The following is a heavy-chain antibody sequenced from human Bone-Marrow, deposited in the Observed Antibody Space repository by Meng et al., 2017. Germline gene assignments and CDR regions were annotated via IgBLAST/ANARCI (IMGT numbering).Heavy chain of an antibody. D-gene: IGHD6-25*01. Sequence: ASVKAFCKASGYTSTAYYVHWVRRAPGQGLEWMGRINPKSGDTHYAQKFQARVTMTGDTSISTAYMELSGLRSDNTTMYYCARDEDISAAGKLFGDYWGQGTLVTVSS. CDR1: GYTSTAYY. V-gene: IGHV1-2*06. CDR2: INPKSGDT. CDR3: ARDEDISAAGKLFGDY. J-gene: IGHJ4*02.